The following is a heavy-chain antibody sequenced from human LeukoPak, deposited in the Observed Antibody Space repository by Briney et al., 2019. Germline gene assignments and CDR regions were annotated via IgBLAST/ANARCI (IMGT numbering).Heavy chain of an antibody. D-gene: IGHD6-6*01. CDR2: VSYTGDT. J-gene: IGHJ5*02. Sequence: SETLSLTCTVSGDSIISNTFSWGWIRQPPGKGLEWIGNVSYTGDTYYNPSLKSRVTMSADTSKNQFSLKLSSATAADTAVYYCARRTGSSSSRWFDPWGQGTLVTVSS. CDR1: GDSIISNTFS. V-gene: IGHV4-39*01. CDR3: ARRTGSSSSRWFDP.